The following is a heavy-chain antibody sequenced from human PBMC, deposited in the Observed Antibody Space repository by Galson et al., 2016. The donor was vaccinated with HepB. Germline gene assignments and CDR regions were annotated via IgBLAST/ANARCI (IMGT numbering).Heavy chain of an antibody. CDR1: GYTFRNYY. CDR2: INPNRGVT. CDR3: ARESPRKLELRG. J-gene: IGHJ4*02. D-gene: IGHD1-7*01. V-gene: IGHV1-2*06. Sequence: SVKVSCKASGYTFRNYYMHWVRQAPGQGLEWVGRINPNRGVTNYAQKFQGRVTMTSDTSINTAYLELGRLTSDDTAVYYCARESPRKLELRGWGQGTLVTVSS.